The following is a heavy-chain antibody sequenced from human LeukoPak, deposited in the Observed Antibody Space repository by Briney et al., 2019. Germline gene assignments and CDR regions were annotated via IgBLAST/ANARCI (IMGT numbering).Heavy chain of an antibody. D-gene: IGHD3-10*01. CDR2: IRSKANSYAT. V-gene: IGHV3-73*01. J-gene: IGHJ4*02. Sequence: GGSLRLSCAASGFTFSGSAMHWVRQASGKGLEWVSRIRSKANSYATAYAASVKGRFTISRDDSKNTAYLQMNSLKTEDTAVYYCTSSYGSGSYSNPFDYWGQGTLVTVSS. CDR1: GFTFSGSA. CDR3: TSSYGSGSYSNPFDY.